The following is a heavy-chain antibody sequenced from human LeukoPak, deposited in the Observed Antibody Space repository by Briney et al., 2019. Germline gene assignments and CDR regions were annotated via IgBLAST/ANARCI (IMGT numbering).Heavy chain of an antibody. CDR2: ICDSGRTI. CDR1: GFTFSDYY. CDR3: AIDRIGDYDHRGSYDN. Sequence: GGSLRLSCAASGFTFSDYYMSWSRQAPGKGLEWVSYICDSGRTIYYADSVKGRFTISRDNAKNSVYLQMNNLRAEDTAVYYCAIDRIGDYDHRGSYDNWGQRTLVTVSS. J-gene: IGHJ4*02. V-gene: IGHV3-11*01. D-gene: IGHD3-22*01.